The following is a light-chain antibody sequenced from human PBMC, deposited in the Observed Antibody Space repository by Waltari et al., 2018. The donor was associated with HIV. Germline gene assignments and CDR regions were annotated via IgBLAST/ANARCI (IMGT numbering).Light chain of an antibody. CDR2: SVS. CDR1: QSLLHRDGKPY. V-gene: IGKV2D-29*01. Sequence: DIAMTQPPPSLSVTPAQPASISCQSSQSLLHRDGKPYLYLYLQKPGQPPQFLIYSVSKRFSGVPDRFSGSGSETDFTLNISRVEAGGVGVYCCMQRIPVPRTFGGGTKVEIK. CDR3: MQRIPVPRT. J-gene: IGKJ4*02.